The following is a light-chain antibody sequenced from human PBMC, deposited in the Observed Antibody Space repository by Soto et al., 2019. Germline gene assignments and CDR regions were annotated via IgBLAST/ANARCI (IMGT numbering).Light chain of an antibody. J-gene: IGKJ1*01. CDR3: QQRSNCPPWT. CDR2: DAS. Sequence: EIVLTQSPATLSSSPGERATLSCRASQGVSNYLAWYQQKPGQAPRLLIYDASKRATGTPARFTGSGSGTDFTLPTSSLEPADVAVYYCQQRSNCPPWTFGQGTKVEIK. CDR1: QGVSNY. V-gene: IGKV3-11*01.